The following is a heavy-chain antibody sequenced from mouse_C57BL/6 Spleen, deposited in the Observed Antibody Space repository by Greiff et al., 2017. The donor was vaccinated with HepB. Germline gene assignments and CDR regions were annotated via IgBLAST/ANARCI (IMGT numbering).Heavy chain of an antibody. V-gene: IGHV1-15*01. D-gene: IGHD1-1*01. Sequence: VQLQQSGAELVRPGASVTLSCKASGYTFTDYEIHWVKQTPVHGLEWIGAIDPETGGTAYNQKFKGKAILTADKSSSTAYMELRSLTSEDSAVDYCTRGYGSSYVGFAYWGQGTLVTVSA. CDR3: TRGYGSSYVGFAY. CDR1: GYTFTDYE. CDR2: IDPETGGT. J-gene: IGHJ3*01.